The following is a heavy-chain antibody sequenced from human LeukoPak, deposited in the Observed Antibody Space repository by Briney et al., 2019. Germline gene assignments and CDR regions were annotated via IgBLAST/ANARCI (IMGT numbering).Heavy chain of an antibody. CDR1: GGSFSGYS. CDR2: INHSGGT. D-gene: IGHD6-19*01. CDR3: ARGGWIAVAAYYFDY. Sequence: SETLSLTCAVYGGSFSGYSWNWIRQPPVKGLEWIGEINHSGGTNYNPSLKSRVTISVDTSKKQFSLKLSSVTAADMAVYYCARGGWIAVAAYYFDYWGQGTLVTVSS. V-gene: IGHV4-34*01. J-gene: IGHJ4*02.